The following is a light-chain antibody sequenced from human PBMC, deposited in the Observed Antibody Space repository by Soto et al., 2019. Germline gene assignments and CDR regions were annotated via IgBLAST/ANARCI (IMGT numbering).Light chain of an antibody. Sequence: DIQITQSPSTLSADARHRVTITFRSSQSISSWLAWYQQKPGKAPKLLIYKASSLESGVPSRFSGSGSGTEFTLTISSLQPDDFATYYCKQYNSYSCTFGQGTKVDIK. CDR1: QSISSW. V-gene: IGKV1-5*03. J-gene: IGKJ1*01. CDR2: KAS. CDR3: KQYNSYSCT.